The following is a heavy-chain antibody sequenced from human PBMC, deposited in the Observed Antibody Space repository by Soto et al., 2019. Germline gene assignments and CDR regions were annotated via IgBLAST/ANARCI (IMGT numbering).Heavy chain of an antibody. CDR3: ARGILSDYDFWSGYYTFDY. J-gene: IGHJ4*02. V-gene: IGHV1-18*01. CDR1: GYTFTSYG. Sequence: ASVKVSCKASGYTFTSYGISWVRQAPGQGLEWMGWISAYNGNTNYAQKLQGRVTMTTDTSTSTAYMELRSLRSDDTAVYYCARGILSDYDFWSGYYTFDYWGQGTLVTVSS. D-gene: IGHD3-3*01. CDR2: ISAYNGNT.